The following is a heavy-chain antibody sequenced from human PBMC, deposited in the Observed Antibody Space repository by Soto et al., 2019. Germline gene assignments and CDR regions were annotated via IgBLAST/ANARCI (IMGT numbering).Heavy chain of an antibody. CDR3: ARTYWRVGYYGSGSYPLKSYFDY. V-gene: IGHV4-34*01. D-gene: IGHD3-10*01. CDR1: GGSFSGYY. Sequence: SETLSLTCAVYGGSFSGYYWSWIRQPPGKGLEWIGEINHSGSTNYNPSLKSRVTISVDTSKNQFSLKLSSVTAADTAVYYCARTYWRVGYYGSGSYPLKSYFDYWGQGTLVTVSS. CDR2: INHSGST. J-gene: IGHJ4*02.